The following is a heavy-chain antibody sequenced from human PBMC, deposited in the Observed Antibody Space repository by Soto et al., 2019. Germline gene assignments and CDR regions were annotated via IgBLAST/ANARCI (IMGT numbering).Heavy chain of an antibody. D-gene: IGHD2-15*01. CDR3: AKDPTSRYCSGGSCSDDAFDI. CDR1: GFPFSSFA. J-gene: IGHJ3*02. CDR2: ISGRGETT. Sequence: GGSLRLSCAASGFPFSSFALGWVRKAPGRGRGWVSPISGRGETTQHPDSVKGRFTTSRANSKNTLYLQMNSLRAEDTAVYYCAKDPTSRYCSGGSCSDDAFDIWGQGTMVTVSS. V-gene: IGHV3-23*01.